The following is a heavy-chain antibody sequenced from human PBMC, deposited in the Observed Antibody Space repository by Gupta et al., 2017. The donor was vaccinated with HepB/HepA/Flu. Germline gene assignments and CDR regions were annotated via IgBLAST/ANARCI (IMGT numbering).Heavy chain of an antibody. CDR3: ARDYQVATIQGHYYYYGMDV. CDR2: IYSGGST. CDR1: GFPVGSNY. Sequence: VQLVVSGGCVVQLGGSLRLSCAASGFPVGSNYMSWVCQAPGKGLEWVSVIYSGGSTYYEDSVKGRFTISRDNSKNTLYLQMNSLRAEDTAVYYCARDYQVATIQGHYYYYGMDVWGQGTTVTVSS. J-gene: IGHJ6*02. D-gene: IGHD5-12*01. V-gene: IGHV3-66*01.